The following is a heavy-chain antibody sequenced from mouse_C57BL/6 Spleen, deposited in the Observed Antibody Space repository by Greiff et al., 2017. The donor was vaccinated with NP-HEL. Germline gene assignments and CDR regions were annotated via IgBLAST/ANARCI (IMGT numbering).Heavy chain of an antibody. D-gene: IGHD2-3*01. V-gene: IGHV7-1*01. Sequence: EVKLVESGGGLVQSGRSLRLSCATSGFTFSDFYMEWVRQAPGKGLEWIAASRNKANDYTTEYSASVKGRFIVSRDTSQSILYLQMNALRAEDTAIYYCARDAPYERYFDVWGTGTTVTVSS. CDR2: SRNKANDYTT. CDR1: GFTFSDFY. J-gene: IGHJ1*03. CDR3: ARDAPYERYFDV.